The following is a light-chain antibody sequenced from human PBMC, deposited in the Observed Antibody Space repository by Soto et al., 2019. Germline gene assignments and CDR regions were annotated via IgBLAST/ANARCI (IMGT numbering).Light chain of an antibody. CDR3: RSYTGRSPPLV. J-gene: IGLJ2*01. CDR2: DVS. Sequence: QSALTQPASVSGSPGQSITISCTGPSREVGGYNCVSGYQQHTGKAPKLMIYDVSNRPSGVSNRFSGSKSGNTASLTIAGLQGEDEADYCCRSYTGRSPPLVFGGGTQLTVL. V-gene: IGLV2-14*01. CDR1: SREVGGYNC.